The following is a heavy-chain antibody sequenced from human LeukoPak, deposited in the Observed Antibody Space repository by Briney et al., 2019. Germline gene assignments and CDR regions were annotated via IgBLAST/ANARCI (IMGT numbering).Heavy chain of an antibody. CDR3: ARWSSGSYWGDLFDY. J-gene: IGHJ4*02. Sequence: PSETLSLTCAVYGGSFSGYYWSWIRQPPGKGLEWIGEINHSGSTNYNPSLKSRVTISVDTSKNQFSLKLSSVTAADTAVYYCARWSSGSYWGDLFDYWGQGTLVTVSS. V-gene: IGHV4-34*01. CDR1: GGSFSGYY. D-gene: IGHD3-10*01. CDR2: INHSGST.